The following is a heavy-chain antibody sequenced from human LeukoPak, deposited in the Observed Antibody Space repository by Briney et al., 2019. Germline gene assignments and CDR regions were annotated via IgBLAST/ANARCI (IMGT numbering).Heavy chain of an antibody. J-gene: IGHJ3*02. D-gene: IGHD5-24*01. CDR1: GFTFSSYW. Sequence: PGGSLSLSCAASGFTFSSYWMHWVRQAPGKGLDWVSRISTDGNNTHYADSVKGRFTISRDNAKNTLYLQMNSLRAEDTAVYYCARGGDGYNNSGRASDIWGQGTITTVSS. V-gene: IGHV3-74*01. CDR2: ISTDGNNT. CDR3: ARGGDGYNNSGRASDI.